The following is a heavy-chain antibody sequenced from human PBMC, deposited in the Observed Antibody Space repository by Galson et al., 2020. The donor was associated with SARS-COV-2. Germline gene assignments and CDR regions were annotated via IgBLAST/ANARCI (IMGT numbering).Heavy chain of an antibody. V-gene: IGHV3-23*01. J-gene: IGHJ4*02. CDR2: ISDGGGTT. CDR3: AKDRGYSYGYKFDY. CDR1: GFTFSSYA. Sequence: GGSLRLSCVASGFTFSSYAMNWVRQTPGQGLEWVSSISDGGGTTYYADSVKGRFTISRDNSRNTLYLQMNSLRAEDTAVYYCAKDRGYSYGYKFDYWGQGTLVTVSS. D-gene: IGHD5-18*01.